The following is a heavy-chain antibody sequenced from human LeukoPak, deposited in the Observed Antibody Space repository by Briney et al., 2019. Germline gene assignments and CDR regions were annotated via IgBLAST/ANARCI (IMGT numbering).Heavy chain of an antibody. D-gene: IGHD3-22*01. J-gene: IGHJ4*02. CDR3: ARGPYYDSSGPH. Sequence: SETLSLTCTVSGGSISSYYWSWIRQPPGKGLEWIGEINHSGSTNYNPSLKSRVTISVDTSKNQFSLKLSSVTAADTAVYYCARGPYYDSSGPHWGQGTLVTVSS. CDR2: INHSGST. CDR1: GGSISSYY. V-gene: IGHV4-34*01.